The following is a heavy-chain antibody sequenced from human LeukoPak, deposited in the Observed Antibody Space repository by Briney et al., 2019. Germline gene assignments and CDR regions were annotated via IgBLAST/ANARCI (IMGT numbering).Heavy chain of an antibody. CDR3: ARVRYSSGYPNWFDP. D-gene: IGHD3-22*01. J-gene: IGHJ5*02. CDR2: ISGYNGNT. V-gene: IGHV1-18*01. CDR1: GYTFTSYG. Sequence: ASVKVSCKASGYTFTSYGISWVRQAPGQGLEWMGWISGYNGNTNYAQKLQGRVTMTTDPSTSTAYMELRSLRSDDTAVYYCARVRYSSGYPNWFDPWGQGTLVTVSS.